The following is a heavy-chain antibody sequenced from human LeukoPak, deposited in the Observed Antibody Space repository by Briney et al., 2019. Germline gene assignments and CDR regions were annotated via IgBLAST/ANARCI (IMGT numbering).Heavy chain of an antibody. V-gene: IGHV3-21*01. CDR3: GRAVSGWSYFDY. J-gene: IGHJ4*02. Sequence: PGGPLRLSCAASGFTFSSYSMNWVRQAPGKGLEWVSSISSSSSYIYYADSVKGRFTISRDNAKNSLYLQMNSLRAEDTAVYYCGRAVSGWSYFDYWGQGTLLTVSS. CDR1: GFTFSSYS. D-gene: IGHD6-19*01. CDR2: ISSSSSYI.